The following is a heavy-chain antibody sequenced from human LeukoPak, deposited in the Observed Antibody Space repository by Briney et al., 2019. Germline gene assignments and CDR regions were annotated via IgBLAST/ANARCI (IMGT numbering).Heavy chain of an antibody. CDR1: GGSISSYY. J-gene: IGHJ3*02. V-gene: IGHV4-59*08. CDR3: ARLSPRDYVYAFDI. Sequence: SETLSLTCTVSGGSISSYYWSWIRQPPGKGLEWIGYIYYSGSTNYNPSLKSRVTISVDTSKNQFSLKLSSVTAADTAVYYCARLSPRDYVYAFDIWGQGTMVTVSS. D-gene: IGHD3-16*01. CDR2: IYYSGST.